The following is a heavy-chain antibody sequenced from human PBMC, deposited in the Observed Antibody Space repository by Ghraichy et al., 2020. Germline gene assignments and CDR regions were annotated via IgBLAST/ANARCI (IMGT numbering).Heavy chain of an antibody. D-gene: IGHD4-23*01. CDR1: GFSLSSYG. Sequence: GGSLRLSCVGSGFSLSSYGMNWVRQSPGNGLEWVAYITSSSRRIFYADSVKGRFTISRDNAQNSLPLQMNSLRDEDTAVYYCARGSMVVRFFYYDGMDVWGQGTTVT. CDR2: ITSSSRRI. V-gene: IGHV3-48*02. J-gene: IGHJ6*02. CDR3: ARGSMVVRFFYYDGMDV.